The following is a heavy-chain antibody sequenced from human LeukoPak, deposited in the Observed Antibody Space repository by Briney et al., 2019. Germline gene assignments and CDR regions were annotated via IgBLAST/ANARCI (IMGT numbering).Heavy chain of an antibody. Sequence: GGSLRLSCTASGFTFDDYGMNRVRHAPGTGLEWGSGINWNGGSTGYADSVKGRFTISRDNAKTSLYLQMNSLRAEDTALYYCARAPIYYDSSGPYYYYMDVWGKGTTVTVSS. V-gene: IGHV3-20*04. CDR2: INWNGGST. CDR1: GFTFDDYG. J-gene: IGHJ6*03. CDR3: ARAPIYYDSSGPYYYYMDV. D-gene: IGHD3-22*01.